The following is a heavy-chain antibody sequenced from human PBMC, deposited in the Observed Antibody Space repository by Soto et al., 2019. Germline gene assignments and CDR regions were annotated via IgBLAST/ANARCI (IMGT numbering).Heavy chain of an antibody. CDR2: IYYSGST. CDR3: ARFPRYSSSSWWFDP. D-gene: IGHD6-6*01. Sequence: ASETLSLTCTVSGGSVSSGSYYWSWIRQPPGKGMEWIGYIYYSGSTNYNPSLKSRVTISVDTSKNQFSLKLSSVTAADTAVYYCARFPRYSSSSWWFDPWGQGTLVTVSS. V-gene: IGHV4-61*01. CDR1: GGSVSSGSYY. J-gene: IGHJ5*02.